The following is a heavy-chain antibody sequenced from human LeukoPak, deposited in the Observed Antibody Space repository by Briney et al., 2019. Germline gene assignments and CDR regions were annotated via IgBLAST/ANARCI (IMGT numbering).Heavy chain of an antibody. Sequence: PGRALRLSCVASGFTFSRHDMNWVRQAPGKGLVWVAVISYDGSNKYYADSVKGRFTISRDNSKNTLYLQMNSLRTEDTAVYYCAKGVSSSWSNDAFDIWGQGTMVTVSS. D-gene: IGHD6-13*01. CDR1: GFTFSRHD. V-gene: IGHV3-30*18. CDR3: AKGVSSSWSNDAFDI. J-gene: IGHJ3*02. CDR2: ISYDGSNK.